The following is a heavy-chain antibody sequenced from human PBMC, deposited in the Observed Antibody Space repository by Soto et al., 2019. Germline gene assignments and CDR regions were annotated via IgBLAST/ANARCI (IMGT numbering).Heavy chain of an antibody. CDR2: MNPNSGNT. V-gene: IGHV1-8*01. Sequence: QVQLVQSGAEVKKPGASVKVSCKASGYTLTSYDINWVRQATGQGLEWMGWMNPNSGNTGYAQKFQGRVTMTRNTSISTAYMELSSLRSEDTAVYYCARWPDGYYYYGMDGWGQGTTVTVSS. CDR3: ARWPDGYYYYGMDG. CDR1: GYTLTSYD. J-gene: IGHJ6*02.